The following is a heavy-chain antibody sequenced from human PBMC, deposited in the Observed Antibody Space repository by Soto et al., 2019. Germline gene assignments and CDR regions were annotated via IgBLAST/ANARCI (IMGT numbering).Heavy chain of an antibody. Sequence: EVQLVESGGGLVQPGGSLRLSCTASGFTFSSYGMNWVRQAPGKGLEWVSSISSSSSTIYYAVSVRGRFTISRDNAKNSLYRQMNSLRDEDTAVYYCAREISVAGGHFDYWGQGTLVTVSS. CDR3: AREISVAGGHFDY. J-gene: IGHJ4*02. D-gene: IGHD6-19*01. CDR1: GFTFSSYG. V-gene: IGHV3-48*02. CDR2: ISSSSSTI.